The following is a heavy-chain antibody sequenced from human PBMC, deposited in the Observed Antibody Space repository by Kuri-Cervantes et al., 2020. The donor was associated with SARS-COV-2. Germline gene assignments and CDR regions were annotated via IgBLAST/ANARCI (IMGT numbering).Heavy chain of an antibody. CDR2: ISSSSSYI. Sequence: GSLRLSCAASGFTFSSYSMNWVRQAPGKGLEWVSSISSSSSYIYYADSVKGRFTISRDNAKNSLYLQMNSLRAEDTAVYYCARDSLDWFIPLDYWGQGTLVTVSS. CDR1: GFTFSSYS. CDR3: ARDSLDWFIPLDY. D-gene: IGHD3-9*01. J-gene: IGHJ4*02. V-gene: IGHV3-21*01.